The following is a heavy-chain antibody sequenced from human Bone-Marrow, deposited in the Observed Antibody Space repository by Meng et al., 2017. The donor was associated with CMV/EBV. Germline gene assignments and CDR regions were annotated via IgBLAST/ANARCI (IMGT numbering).Heavy chain of an antibody. J-gene: IGHJ6*02. CDR3: ARDVTVVVPAAISANYYYYGMDV. CDR2: ISSSSSYI. D-gene: IGHD2-2*02. Sequence: SCAASGFTFSSYSMNWVRQAPGKGLEWVSSISSSSSYIYYADSVKGRFTISRDNAKNSLYLQMNSLRAEDTAVYYCARDVTVVVPAAISANYYYYGMDVWGQGTTVTVSS. V-gene: IGHV3-21*01. CDR1: GFTFSSYS.